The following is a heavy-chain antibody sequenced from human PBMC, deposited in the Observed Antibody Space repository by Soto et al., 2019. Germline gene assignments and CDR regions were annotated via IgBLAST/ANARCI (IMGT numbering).Heavy chain of an antibody. CDR1: GFTFSSFP. CDR2: IGSNGVNT. CDR3: ARANSGWYGPFDY. D-gene: IGHD6-19*01. Sequence: EVQLVESGGGLVQPGGSLRLSCAASGFTFSSFPMHWVRQAPGKGLEYVSAIGSNGVNTYSANSVKGRFTISRDNSKNTLYLQMGSLRAEDMAVYYCARANSGWYGPFDYWGQGTLVTVSS. J-gene: IGHJ4*02. V-gene: IGHV3-64*01.